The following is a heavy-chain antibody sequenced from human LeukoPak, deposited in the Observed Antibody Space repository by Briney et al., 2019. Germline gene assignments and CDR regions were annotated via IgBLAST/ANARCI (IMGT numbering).Heavy chain of an antibody. Sequence: GGSLRLSCAASGFTFSSYSMNWVRQAPGKGLEWVSSISSSSSYIYYADSVKGRFTISRDNAKNSLYLQMNSLRAEDTAVYYCARQASPSDAFDIWGQGTMVTVSS. D-gene: IGHD2-21*01. V-gene: IGHV3-21*01. CDR1: GFTFSSYS. CDR2: ISSSSSYI. CDR3: ARQASPSDAFDI. J-gene: IGHJ3*02.